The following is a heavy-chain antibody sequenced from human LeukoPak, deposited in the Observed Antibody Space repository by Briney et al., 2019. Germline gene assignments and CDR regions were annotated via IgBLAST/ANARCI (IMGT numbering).Heavy chain of an antibody. Sequence: PSETLSLTCTVSGGSITSSSYYWGWIRQPPGKGLEWIGSIYYSGSTYYNPSLKSRVTISVDTSKNQFSLKLSSVTAADTAVYYCARQDDSSGYSSGYFDYWGKGTLVTVSS. V-gene: IGHV4-39*01. J-gene: IGHJ4*02. CDR3: ARQDDSSGYSSGYFDY. CDR2: IYYSGST. D-gene: IGHD3-22*01. CDR1: GGSITSSSYY.